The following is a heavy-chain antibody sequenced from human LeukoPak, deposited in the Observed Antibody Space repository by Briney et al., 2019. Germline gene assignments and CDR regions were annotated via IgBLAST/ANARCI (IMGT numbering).Heavy chain of an antibody. CDR1: GFTVSGTW. CDR3: ARSYSSSSLGY. J-gene: IGHJ4*02. CDR2: INNDGRST. V-gene: IGHV3-74*01. D-gene: IGHD6-6*01. Sequence: GGSLRLSCAASGFTVSGTWMHWVRQAPGKGLVWVSRINNDGRSTSYADPVKGRFTISRDNAKNTLYMQMNSLRAEDTAVYYCARSYSSSSLGYWGQGTLVTVSS.